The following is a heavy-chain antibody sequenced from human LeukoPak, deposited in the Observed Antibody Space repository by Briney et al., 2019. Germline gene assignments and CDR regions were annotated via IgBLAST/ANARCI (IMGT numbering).Heavy chain of an antibody. Sequence: PGGSLRLSCAASGFTFSSYWMHWVRQAPGKGLVWVSRINSDGSSTSYADSVKGRFTISRDNAKNTLYLQMNSLRAEDTAVYYCARDRVVGATRPHWYFDLWGRGTLVTVSS. CDR3: ARDRVVGATRPHWYFDL. CDR2: INSDGSST. V-gene: IGHV3-74*01. CDR1: GFTFSSYW. D-gene: IGHD1-26*01. J-gene: IGHJ2*01.